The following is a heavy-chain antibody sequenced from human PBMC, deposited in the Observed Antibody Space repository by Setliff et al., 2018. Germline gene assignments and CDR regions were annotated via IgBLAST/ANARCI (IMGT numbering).Heavy chain of an antibody. J-gene: IGHJ4*02. Sequence: SETLSLTCTVSGESIRSNNWWNWVRQPPGKGLEWIGDIYQSGTTNYNPSLKSRVTISADTSKNQFSLKLKSVTATDTAVYYCARAPGRNIRGDYWGQGALVTVSS. CDR3: ARAPGRNIRGDY. V-gene: IGHV4-4*02. CDR1: GESIRSNNW. CDR2: IYQSGTT. D-gene: IGHD3-10*01.